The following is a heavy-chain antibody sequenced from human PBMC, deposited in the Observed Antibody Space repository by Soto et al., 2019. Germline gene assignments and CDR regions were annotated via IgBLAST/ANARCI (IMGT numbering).Heavy chain of an antibody. D-gene: IGHD1-26*01. V-gene: IGHV1-58*01. CDR2: IIVDSGNT. Sequence: ASVKVSCKASGFTFADSAVQWVRQARGQSLEWIGRIIVDSGNTKSAEKFTERVSMSWDMSTSAAFMELRSLSSDDTAVYYCATANNTSPFDYWGLGTLVTVSS. CDR3: ATANNTSPFDY. CDR1: GFTFADSA. J-gene: IGHJ4*02.